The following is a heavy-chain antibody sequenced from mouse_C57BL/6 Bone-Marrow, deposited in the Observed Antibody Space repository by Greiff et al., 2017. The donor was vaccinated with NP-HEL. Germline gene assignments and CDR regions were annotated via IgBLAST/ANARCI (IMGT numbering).Heavy chain of an antibody. CDR3: ARSDVTTKFAY. J-gene: IGHJ3*01. CDR1: GYTFTRSW. Sequence: QVQLQQPGAELVKPGASVKLSCKASGYTFTRSWMHWVKQRPGQGLEWIGMIHPNSGSTNYNEKFKSKATLTVDKSSSTAYMQLSSLTSEDSAVYYCARSDVTTKFAYWGQGTLVTVSA. CDR2: IHPNSGST. V-gene: IGHV1-64*01. D-gene: IGHD2-12*01.